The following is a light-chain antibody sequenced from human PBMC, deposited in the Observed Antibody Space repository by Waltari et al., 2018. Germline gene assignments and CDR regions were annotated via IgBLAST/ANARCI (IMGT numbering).Light chain of an antibody. CDR1: QTVGSD. Sequence: EIVMTQSPVTLSVSPGERATLSCWASQTVGSDLAWYQQKPGQPPRLLIYGASTRATDIPARFSGHGSGTEFTLIISGLQSEDFAGYYCQQYNEWPPLTFSGGTKVDIK. V-gene: IGKV3-15*01. CDR3: QQYNEWPPLT. J-gene: IGKJ4*01. CDR2: GAS.